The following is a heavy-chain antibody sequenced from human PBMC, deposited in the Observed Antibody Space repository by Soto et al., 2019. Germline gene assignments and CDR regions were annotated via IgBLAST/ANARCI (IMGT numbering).Heavy chain of an antibody. CDR2: IYYSGST. CDR1: GGSISSSSYY. V-gene: IGHV4-39*01. Sequence: QLQLQESGPGLVKPSETLSLTCTVSGGSISSSSYYWGWIRQPPGKGLEWIGSIYYSGSTYYNPSLTNRFTISVDTSKHQFSLKLSSVTAPDTAVYYCATDKYYYGSAAKRFDPWGQGTLVTVSS. CDR3: ATDKYYYGSAAKRFDP. D-gene: IGHD3-10*01. J-gene: IGHJ5*02.